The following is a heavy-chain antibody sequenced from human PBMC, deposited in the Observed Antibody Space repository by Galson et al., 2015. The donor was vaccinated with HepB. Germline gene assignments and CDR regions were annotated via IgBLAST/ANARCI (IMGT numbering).Heavy chain of an antibody. CDR3: ARVRGITGTTLDAFDI. CDR1: GYTFTSYA. J-gene: IGHJ3*02. D-gene: IGHD1-7*01. CDR2: INAGNGNT. V-gene: IGHV1-3*01. Sequence: SVKVSCKASGYTFTSYAMHWVRQAPGQRLEWMGWINAGNGNTKYSQKFQGRVTITRDTSASTAYMELSSLRSEDTAVYYCARVRGITGTTLDAFDIWGQGTMVTVSS.